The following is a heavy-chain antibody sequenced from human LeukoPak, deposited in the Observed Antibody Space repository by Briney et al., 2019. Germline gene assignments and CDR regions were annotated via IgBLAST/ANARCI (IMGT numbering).Heavy chain of an antibody. CDR2: ITSSGTTI. J-gene: IGHJ4*02. CDR1: GFRFSSYE. D-gene: IGHD6-19*01. V-gene: IGHV3-48*03. Sequence: GGSLRLSCAASGFRFSSYEMNWVRQAPGKGLEWVSYITSSGTTIHYADSVKGRFTISRDNAKNSLYLQMNSLRAEDTAVYYCARAYSSVASCDYWGQGTLVTVSS. CDR3: ARAYSSVASCDY.